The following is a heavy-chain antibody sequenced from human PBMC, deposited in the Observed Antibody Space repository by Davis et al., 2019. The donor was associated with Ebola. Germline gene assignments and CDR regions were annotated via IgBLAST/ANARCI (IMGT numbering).Heavy chain of an antibody. V-gene: IGHV6-1*01. D-gene: IGHD4-23*01. J-gene: IGHJ4*02. CDR1: GDSVSGNSGA. CDR2: TYYTPTKWYN. CDR3: ARKDYGGNSIDY. Sequence: PSETLSLTCAISGDSVSGNSGAWNWIRQSPSRGLEWLGRTYYTPTKWYNDYAESVRSRLSVNADTSKNQLSLQLNSVTPEDTALYYCARKDYGGNSIDYWGQGTLVTVSS.